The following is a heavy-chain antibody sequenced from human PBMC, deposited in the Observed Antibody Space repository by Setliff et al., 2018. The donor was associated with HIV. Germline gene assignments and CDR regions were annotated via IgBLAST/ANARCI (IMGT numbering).Heavy chain of an antibody. CDR3: GRESPGDY. V-gene: IGHV4-59*08. J-gene: IGHJ4*02. CDR2: GHYRKNT. CDR1: GDSITSAH. D-gene: IGHD3-10*01. Sequence: PSETLSLTCTVSGDSITSAHWSWIRQPPGKRLEWIGSGHYRKNTNYNPSFMSRLTISVDTSKNQLFLKLSSVTAADTAVYYCGRESPGDYWGQGTLVTVSS.